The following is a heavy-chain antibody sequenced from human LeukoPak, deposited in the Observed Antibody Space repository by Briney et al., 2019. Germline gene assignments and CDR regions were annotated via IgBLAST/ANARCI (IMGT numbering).Heavy chain of an antibody. V-gene: IGHV4-4*09. Sequence: PSETLSLTCTVSGGSISSYCWSWIRQPPGKGLEGIGYIYTSGSTNYNPSLKSRVTISVDTSKNQSSLKLSSVTAADTAVYYCARLTTIFGVVTYYYYYYMDVWGKGTTVTVSS. CDR3: ARLTTIFGVVTYYYYYYMDV. CDR2: IYTSGST. CDR1: GGSISSYC. J-gene: IGHJ6*03. D-gene: IGHD3-3*01.